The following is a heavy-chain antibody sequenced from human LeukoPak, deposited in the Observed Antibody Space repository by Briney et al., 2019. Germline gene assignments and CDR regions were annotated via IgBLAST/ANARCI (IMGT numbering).Heavy chain of an antibody. D-gene: IGHD7-27*01. V-gene: IGHV3-30-3*01. CDR3: ARENWGLDY. J-gene: IGHJ4*02. Sequence: GGSLRLPCAASGFTFSSYAMHWVRQAPGKGLEWVAVISYDGSNKYYADSVKGRFTISRDNSKNTLYLQMNSLRAEDTAVYYCARENWGLDYWGRGTLVTVSS. CDR1: GFTFSSYA. CDR2: ISYDGSNK.